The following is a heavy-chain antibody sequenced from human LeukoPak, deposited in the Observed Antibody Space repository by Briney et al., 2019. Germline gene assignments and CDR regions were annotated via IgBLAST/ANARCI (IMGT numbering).Heavy chain of an antibody. CDR2: IYTSGST. CDR3: ACSTIFGVVTGFDY. D-gene: IGHD3-3*01. V-gene: IGHV4-39*07. CDR1: GGSISSSSYY. Sequence: SETLSLTCTVSGGSISSSSYYWGWIRQPPGKGLEWIGRIYTSGSTNYNPSLKSRVTMSVDTSKNQFSLKLSSVTAADTAVYYCACSTIFGVVTGFDYWGQGTLVTVSS. J-gene: IGHJ4*02.